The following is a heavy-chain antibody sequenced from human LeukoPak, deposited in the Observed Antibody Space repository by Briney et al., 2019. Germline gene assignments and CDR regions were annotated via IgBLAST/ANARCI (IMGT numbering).Heavy chain of an antibody. Sequence: GGSLRLSCAASGFTFSDHYMDWVRQAPGEGLQWVSTISDTGKTTFYRDSVRGRFTISRDISNNTLYLQMDGLRADDTAVYYCARGGAYDYGVLDAWGQGTLVTVSS. CDR1: GFTFSDHY. CDR3: ARGGAYDYGVLDA. D-gene: IGHD4/OR15-4a*01. V-gene: IGHV3-23*01. J-gene: IGHJ5*02. CDR2: ISDTGKTT.